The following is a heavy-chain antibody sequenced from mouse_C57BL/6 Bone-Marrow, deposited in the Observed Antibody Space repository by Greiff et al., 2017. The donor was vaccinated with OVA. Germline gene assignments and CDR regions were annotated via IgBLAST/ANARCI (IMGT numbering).Heavy chain of an antibody. CDR3: ARDRGTTVVSPDLAY. CDR2: ISDGGSYT. D-gene: IGHD1-1*01. V-gene: IGHV5-4*01. J-gene: IGHJ3*01. CDR1: GFTFSSSA. Sequence: EVNVVESGGGLVKPGGSLKLSCAASGFTFSSSAMSWVRQTPEKSLEWVATISDGGSYTYYPDNVKGRFTISRDNAKNNLYLQMSHLKTEETAVYYWARDRGTTVVSPDLAYWGQGTLVTVSA.